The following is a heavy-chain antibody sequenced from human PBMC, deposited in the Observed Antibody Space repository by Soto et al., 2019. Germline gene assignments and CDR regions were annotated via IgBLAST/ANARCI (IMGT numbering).Heavy chain of an antibody. V-gene: IGHV3-66*01. CDR1: GFTVNAAY. D-gene: IGHD4-17*01. Sequence: GGSLSLSYAASGFTVNAAYLSWVRQVPGKGLQWVSIIYSDGTTHYADSVKGRFTIYRDNSHNTLYLQMNSLSVDDTAVYYCARAPMVTTIYDSWGQGTLVTVSS. CDR3: ARAPMVTTIYDS. J-gene: IGHJ4*02. CDR2: IYSDGTT.